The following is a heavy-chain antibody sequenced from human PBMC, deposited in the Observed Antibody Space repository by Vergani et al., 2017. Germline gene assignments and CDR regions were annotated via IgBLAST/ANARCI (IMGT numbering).Heavy chain of an antibody. CDR2: INHSGST. CDR1: GGSFSGYY. D-gene: IGHD3-22*01. Sequence: QVQLQQWGAGLLKPSETLSLTCAVYGGSFSGYYWSWIRQHPGKGLEWIGEINHSGSTNYNPSLKSRVTISVDTSKNQFSLKLSSVTAADTAVYYCARDRYYDSSGYETWGQGTLVTVSS. V-gene: IGHV4-34*01. J-gene: IGHJ4*02. CDR3: ARDRYYDSSGYET.